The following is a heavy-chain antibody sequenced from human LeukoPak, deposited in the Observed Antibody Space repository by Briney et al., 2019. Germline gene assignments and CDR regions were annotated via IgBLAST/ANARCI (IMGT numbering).Heavy chain of an antibody. J-gene: IGHJ4*02. CDR1: GFTFSSYA. CDR2: ISSNGGST. V-gene: IGHV3-64*01. D-gene: IGHD2-8*01. CDR3: AGGPNFGFDY. Sequence: GGSLRLSCAASGFTFSSYAMHWVRQAPGKGLEYDSAISSNGGSTYYANSVKGRFTISRDNSKNTLYLQMGSLRAEDMAVYYCAGGPNFGFDYWGQGTLVTVSS.